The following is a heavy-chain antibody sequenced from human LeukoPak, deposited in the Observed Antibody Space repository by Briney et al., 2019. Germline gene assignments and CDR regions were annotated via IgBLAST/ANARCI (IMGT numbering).Heavy chain of an antibody. Sequence: PGGSLRLSRAASGFTFDDYTMYWVRQAPGKGLEWVSLISWDGGTTYYADSVKGRFTISRDNSKNSLYLQMNSLRTEDTALYYCAKEMVVAAALDYWGQGTRVTVSS. J-gene: IGHJ4*02. CDR1: GFTFDDYT. CDR2: ISWDGGTT. D-gene: IGHD2-15*01. CDR3: AKEMVVAAALDY. V-gene: IGHV3-43*01.